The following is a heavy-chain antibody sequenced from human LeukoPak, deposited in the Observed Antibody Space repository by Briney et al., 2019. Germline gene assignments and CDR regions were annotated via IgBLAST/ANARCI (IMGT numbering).Heavy chain of an antibody. CDR3: AKDLLRFGESCFDY. D-gene: IGHD3-10*01. J-gene: IGHJ4*02. V-gene: IGHV3-23*01. CDR1: GFTFSSYA. CDR2: ISGSGGST. Sequence: GGSLRLSCAASGFTFSSYAMSWVRQAPGKGLEWVLAISGSGGSTYYADSVKGRFTISRDNSKNTLYLQMNSLRAEDTAVYYCAKDLLRFGESCFDYWGQGTLVTVSS.